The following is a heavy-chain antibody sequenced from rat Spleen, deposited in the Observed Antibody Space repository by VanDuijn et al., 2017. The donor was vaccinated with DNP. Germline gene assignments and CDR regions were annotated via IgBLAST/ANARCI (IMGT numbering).Heavy chain of an antibody. CDR3: ARGENSKYYLDY. Sequence: QVQLKESGPGLVQPSQTLSLTCTVSGFSLSSYHVSWVRQPPGKSLVWMGSIWAGGSTAYNSLLKSRLSINRDTSKNQVFLKMNSLQTEDTATYYCARGENSKYYLDYWGQGVMVTVSS. J-gene: IGHJ2*01. CDR2: IWAGGST. CDR1: GFSLSSYH. V-gene: IGHV2-15*01. D-gene: IGHD4-3*01.